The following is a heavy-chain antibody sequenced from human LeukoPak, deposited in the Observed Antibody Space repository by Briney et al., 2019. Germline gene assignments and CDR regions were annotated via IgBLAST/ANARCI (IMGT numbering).Heavy chain of an antibody. CDR1: GFTFSSYA. J-gene: IGHJ5*02. Sequence: GGSLRLSCAASGFTFSSYAMTWVRQAPGKGLEWVSAITDSTYFADSVKGRFTISRDSSKNRMYLQMNSLRVGDTAVYYCARYCSGGRCYSGLDPWGQGALVTVSS. V-gene: IGHV3-23*01. CDR3: ARYCSGGRCYSGLDP. CDR2: ITDST. D-gene: IGHD2-15*01.